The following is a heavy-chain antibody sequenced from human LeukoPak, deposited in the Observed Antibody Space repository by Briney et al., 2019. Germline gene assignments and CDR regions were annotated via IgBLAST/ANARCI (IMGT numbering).Heavy chain of an antibody. D-gene: IGHD2-15*01. CDR2: ISGDGGST. V-gene: IGHV3-43*02. Sequence: GGSQRLSCAASGFTFDDYAMHWVRQAPGKGLEWVSLISGDGGSTYYADSVKGRFTISRDNSKNSLYLQMNSLRTEDTALYYCAKEGYCSGGSCYSVPWFDPWGQGTLVTVSS. CDR1: GFTFDDYA. CDR3: AKEGYCSGGSCYSVPWFDP. J-gene: IGHJ5*02.